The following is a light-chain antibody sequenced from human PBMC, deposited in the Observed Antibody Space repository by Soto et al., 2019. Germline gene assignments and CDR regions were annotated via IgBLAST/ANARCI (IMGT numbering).Light chain of an antibody. CDR1: QSVSSH. CDR3: QQYGGMWT. J-gene: IGKJ1*01. V-gene: IGKV3-11*01. CDR2: DAS. Sequence: EIVLTQSPATLSLSPGERATLSCRASQSVSSHLAWFQQRPGQAPRLLIYDASNRATGIPARFSGSGSGTDFTLTINRLEPEDSAVYYCQQYGGMWTFGQGTKVDIK.